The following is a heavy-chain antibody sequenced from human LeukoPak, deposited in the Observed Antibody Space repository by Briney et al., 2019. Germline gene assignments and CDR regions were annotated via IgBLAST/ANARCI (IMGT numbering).Heavy chain of an antibody. J-gene: IGHJ6*02. CDR2: IYPRDGST. CDR3: AIPISNYAYYYYGMDV. Sequence: ASVKVSCKASGYTFTSNYIHWVRQAPGQGLEWMGMIYPRDGSTSYAQKFQGRVTVTRDTSTSTVHMELSGLRSEDTAVYYCAIPISNYAYYYYGMDVWGQGTTVTVSS. CDR1: GYTFTSNY. D-gene: IGHD4-11*01. V-gene: IGHV1-46*01.